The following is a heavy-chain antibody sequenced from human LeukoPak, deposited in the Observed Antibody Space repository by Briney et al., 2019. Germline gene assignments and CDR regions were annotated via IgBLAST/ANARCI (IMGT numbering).Heavy chain of an antibody. Sequence: GGSLRLSCAASGFTFNSYAMHWVRQAPGKGLEYVSGISSNGGSTFYANSVKGRFTISRDNSKNTLYLQMGSLRAEDMALYYCTRGGWELPDHFDYWGQGTLVTVSS. D-gene: IGHD1-26*01. CDR1: GFTFNSYA. J-gene: IGHJ4*02. V-gene: IGHV3-64*01. CDR3: TRGGWELPDHFDY. CDR2: ISSNGGST.